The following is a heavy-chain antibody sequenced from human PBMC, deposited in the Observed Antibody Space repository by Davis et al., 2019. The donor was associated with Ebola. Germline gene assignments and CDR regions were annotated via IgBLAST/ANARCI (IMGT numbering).Heavy chain of an antibody. CDR1: GFTFTTYN. CDR2: ITSSSSYI. Sequence: GESLKISCAVSGFTFTTYNMNWVRQAPGKGLEWVSFITSSSSYIYYADSVKGRFTISRDNAKNSLYLQMSSLRAEDTAVYYCARDGAGYYYDSSGYYHYWYFDLWGRGTLVTVSS. V-gene: IGHV3-21*01. CDR3: ARDGAGYYYDSSGYYHYWYFDL. J-gene: IGHJ2*01. D-gene: IGHD3-22*01.